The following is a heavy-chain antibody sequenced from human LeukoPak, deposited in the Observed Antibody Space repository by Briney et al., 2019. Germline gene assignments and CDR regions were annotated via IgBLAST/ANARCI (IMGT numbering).Heavy chain of an antibody. V-gene: IGHV4-39*01. J-gene: IGHJ5*02. CDR2: IFYSGST. D-gene: IGHD2-15*01. CDR1: SGSISTSNYY. Sequence: SETLSLTCTVSSGSISTSNYYWGWVRQPPGKALEWIGNIFYSGSTYYSPSLKSRVTISVDTSKNQFSLKLSSVTAADAAVYYCASYCSGGSCYSNWFDPWGQRTLVTVSS. CDR3: ASYCSGGSCYSNWFDP.